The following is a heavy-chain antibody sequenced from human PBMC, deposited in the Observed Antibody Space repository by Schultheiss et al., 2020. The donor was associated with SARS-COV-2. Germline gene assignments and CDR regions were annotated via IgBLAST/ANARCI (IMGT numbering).Heavy chain of an antibody. CDR1: GFTFNSYS. D-gene: IGHD5-18*01. CDR3: ARDPTGGGYSYAYYFDF. CDR2: ISGSGGST. Sequence: GGSLRLSCAASGFTFNSYSMNWVRQAPGKGLEWVSAISGSGGSTYYADSVKGRFTISRDNAKNTLYLQMNSLRAEDTAVYYCARDPTGGGYSYAYYFDFWGHGTLVTVAS. V-gene: IGHV3-23*01. J-gene: IGHJ4*01.